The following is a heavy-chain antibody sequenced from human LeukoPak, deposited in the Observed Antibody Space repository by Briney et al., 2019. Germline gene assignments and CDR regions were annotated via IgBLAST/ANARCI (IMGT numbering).Heavy chain of an antibody. Sequence: ASVKVSCKASGYTFTSYGISWVRQAPGQGLEWMGWISAYNGNTNYAQKLQGRVTMTTDTSTSTAYMELRSLRSDDTAVYYCAKGPDYYGSGSYSVWGQGTLVTVSS. CDR2: ISAYNGNT. V-gene: IGHV1-18*01. CDR3: AKGPDYYGSGSYSV. D-gene: IGHD3-10*01. J-gene: IGHJ4*02. CDR1: GYTFTSYG.